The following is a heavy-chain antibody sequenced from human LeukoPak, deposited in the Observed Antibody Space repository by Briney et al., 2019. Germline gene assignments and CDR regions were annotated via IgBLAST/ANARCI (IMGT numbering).Heavy chain of an antibody. CDR2: IRYDGSNK. D-gene: IGHD2-21*01. CDR3: AKEIHIVVVIAIGH. V-gene: IGHV3-30*02. CDR1: AFTFSSYG. J-gene: IGHJ4*02. Sequence: GVSLRLYCAASAFTFSSYGMHWVRQAPGKGLEWVAFIRYDGSNKYYADSVKGRFTISRDNSKNTLYLQMNSLRAEDTAVYYRAKEIHIVVVIAIGHWGQGALVTVSS.